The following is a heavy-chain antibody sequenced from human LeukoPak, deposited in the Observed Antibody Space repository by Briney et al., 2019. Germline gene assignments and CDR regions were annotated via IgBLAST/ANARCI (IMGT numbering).Heavy chain of an antibody. CDR1: GFTFSSYW. V-gene: IGHV3-7*03. D-gene: IGHD2-2*01. CDR2: IKQDGSEK. Sequence: GGSLRLSCAASGFTFSSYWMSWVRQAPGKGLEWVANIKQDGSEKYYVDSVKGRFTISRDNAKNSLYLQMNSLRAEDTAVYYCGRAYCSSTSCYRLYYYYGMDVWGKGTTVTVSS. CDR3: GRAYCSSTSCYRLYYYYGMDV. J-gene: IGHJ6*04.